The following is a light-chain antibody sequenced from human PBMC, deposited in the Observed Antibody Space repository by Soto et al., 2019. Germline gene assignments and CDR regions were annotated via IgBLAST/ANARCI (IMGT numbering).Light chain of an antibody. CDR3: QQYSSYPLA. J-gene: IGKJ4*01. CDR1: ESINGW. Sequence: DIQLTQSPSTLSVSVGDSVTITCRASESINGWLAWYQQKPGKAPKILIYDASKLERGVPSRLSGSGSGAEFTLTISSLQPDDLATYYCQQYSSYPLAFGGGTKVDIK. V-gene: IGKV1-5*01. CDR2: DAS.